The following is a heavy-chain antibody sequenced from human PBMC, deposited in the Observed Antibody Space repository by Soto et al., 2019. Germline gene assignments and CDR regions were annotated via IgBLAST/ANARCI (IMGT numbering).Heavy chain of an antibody. CDR3: ARDRAPYSTDAWFDP. V-gene: IGHV4-30-4*01. CDR2: IYYSGST. Sequence: QVQLQESGPGLVKPSQTLSLTCTVSGGSISSGDYYWSWIRQPPGKGLEWIGYIYYSGSTYYNPSLKSRVTISVDTSKNQFSLKLSPVTAADTAVYYCARDRAPYSTDAWFDPWGQGTLVTVSS. D-gene: IGHD2-15*01. J-gene: IGHJ5*02. CDR1: GGSISSGDYY.